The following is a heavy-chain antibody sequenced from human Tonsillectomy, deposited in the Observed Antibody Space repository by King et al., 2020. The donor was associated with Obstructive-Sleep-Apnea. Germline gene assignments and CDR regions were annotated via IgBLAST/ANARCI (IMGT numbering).Heavy chain of an antibody. Sequence: VQLQQWGAGLLKPSETLSLTCAVYGGSFSGSYWSWIRQPPGKGLEWVGEINHSGSTNYNPSLKSRVTISVDTSKNQFSLKLTSVTAADTAVYYFARGQGFYETSGFSNWYFDLWGRGTPVTVSS. CDR2: INHSGST. CDR1: GGSFSGSY. V-gene: IGHV4-34*01. CDR3: ARGQGFYETSGFSNWYFDL. D-gene: IGHD3-22*01. J-gene: IGHJ2*01.